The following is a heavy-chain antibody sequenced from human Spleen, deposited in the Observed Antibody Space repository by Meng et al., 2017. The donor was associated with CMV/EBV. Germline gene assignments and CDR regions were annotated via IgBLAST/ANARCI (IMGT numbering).Heavy chain of an antibody. J-gene: IGHJ6*02. CDR1: AYTLSTYR. CDR2: IIPIFGTA. D-gene: IGHD6-13*01. CDR3: AGGGSSSGNYYYYGMDV. V-gene: IGHV1-69*05. Sequence: SVKVSCKSSAYTLSTYRITWVRQAPGQGLEWMGGIIPIFGTANYAQKFQGRVTITTDESTSTAYMELSSLRSEDTALYYCAGGGSSSGNYYYYGMDVWGQGTTVTVSS.